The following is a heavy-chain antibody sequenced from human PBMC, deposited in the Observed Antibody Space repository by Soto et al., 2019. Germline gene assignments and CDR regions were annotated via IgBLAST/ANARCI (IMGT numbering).Heavy chain of an antibody. Sequence: SETLSLTCAVSGGSISSSNWWSWVRQPPGKGLEWIGEIYHSGSTNYNPSLKSRVTISVDKSKNQFSLKLSSVTAADTAVYYCARVGYYYDSSGYSWGQGTLVTVSS. CDR3: ARVGYYYDSSGYS. CDR1: GGSISSSNW. J-gene: IGHJ5*02. CDR2: IYHSGST. D-gene: IGHD3-22*01. V-gene: IGHV4-4*02.